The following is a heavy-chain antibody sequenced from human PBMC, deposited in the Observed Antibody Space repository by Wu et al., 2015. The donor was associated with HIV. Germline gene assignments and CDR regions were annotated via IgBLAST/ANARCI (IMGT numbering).Heavy chain of an antibody. CDR2: INPSGGST. CDR1: GYTFTSYY. Sequence: QVQLVQSGAEVKKPGASVKVSCKASGYTFTSYYMHWVRQAPGQGLEWMGIINPSGGSTSYAQKFQGRVTMTRDTSISTAYMELSRLRSDDTAVYYCAREGEYSSGYYYYGMDVWGQGTTVTVSS. D-gene: IGHD6-19*01. CDR3: AREGEYSSGYYYYGMDV. V-gene: IGHV1-46*01. J-gene: IGHJ6*02.